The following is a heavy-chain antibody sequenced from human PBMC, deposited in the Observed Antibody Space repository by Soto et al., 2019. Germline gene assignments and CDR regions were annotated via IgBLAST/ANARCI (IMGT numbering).Heavy chain of an antibody. CDR1: GYTFTSYD. CDR2: MNPNSGDT. D-gene: IGHD3-10*01. CDR3: ARGLKMLRVFGLKTYYYYYMDV. V-gene: IGHV1-8*01. J-gene: IGHJ6*03. Sequence: QVHLVQSGAEVKKPGASVKVSCKASGYTFTSYDINWVRQGAGQGLEWMGCMNPNSGDTAYAQEFQGRVTMSRNTSISIAYMELSSLRPADTAVYYCARGLKMLRVFGLKTYYYYYMDVWGKGTTVTLSS.